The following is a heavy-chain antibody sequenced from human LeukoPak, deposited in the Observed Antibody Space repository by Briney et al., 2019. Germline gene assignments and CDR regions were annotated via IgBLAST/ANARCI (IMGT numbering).Heavy chain of an antibody. D-gene: IGHD3-3*01. CDR2: ISYDGSNK. J-gene: IGHJ3*02. CDR1: GFTFSSYA. CDR3: ARLRFFAGPDAFDI. V-gene: IGHV3-30-3*01. Sequence: GGSLRLSCAASGFTFSSYAMHWVRQAPGKGLEWVAVISYDGSNKYYADSVKGRFTISRDNSKNTLYLQMNSLRAEDTAVYYCARLRFFAGPDAFDIWGQGTMVTVSS.